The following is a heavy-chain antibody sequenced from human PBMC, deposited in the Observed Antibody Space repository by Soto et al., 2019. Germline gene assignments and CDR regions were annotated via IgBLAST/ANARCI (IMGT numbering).Heavy chain of an antibody. Sequence: HPAGSLSLSCAASGFTFSSYGMHWVRQAPGKGLEWVAVIRYDGSNKYYPDSVKGRFTISRDNSKNTLYLQMNSLRAEDTAVYYCARAKPDIRYCSSTSCYSSELVYYYYGMDVWGQGTTVTVSS. CDR3: ARAKPDIRYCSSTSCYSSELVYYYYGMDV. CDR2: IRYDGSNK. CDR1: GFTFSSYG. V-gene: IGHV3-33*01. J-gene: IGHJ6*02. D-gene: IGHD2-2*02.